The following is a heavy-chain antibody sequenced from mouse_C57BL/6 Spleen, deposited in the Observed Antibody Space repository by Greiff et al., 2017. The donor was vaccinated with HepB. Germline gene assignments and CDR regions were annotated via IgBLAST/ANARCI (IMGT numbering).Heavy chain of an antibody. J-gene: IGHJ4*01. CDR2: ISYDGSN. CDR1: GYSITSGYY. Sequence: ESGPGLVKPSQSLSLTCSVTGYSITSGYYWNWIRQFPGNKLEWMGYISYDGSNNYNPSLKNRISITRDTSKNQFFLKLNSVTTEDTATYYCAREGLPSYAMDYWGQGTSVTVSS. V-gene: IGHV3-6*01. CDR3: AREGLPSYAMDY.